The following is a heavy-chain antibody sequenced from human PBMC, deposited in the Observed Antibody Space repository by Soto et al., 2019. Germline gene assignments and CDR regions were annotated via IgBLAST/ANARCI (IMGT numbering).Heavy chain of an antibody. CDR1: GFTFSSYS. CDR3: ASGSHGVNNWFDP. D-gene: IGHD4-17*01. J-gene: IGHJ5*02. V-gene: IGHV3-21*01. CDR2: ISSSSSYI. Sequence: EVQLVESGGGLVKPGGSLRLSCAASGFTFSSYSMNWVRQAPGKGLEWVSSISSSSSYIYYADSVKGRFTISRDNAKNSLYLQMNSLRAEDTDVYYWASGSHGVNNWFDPWGQGTLVTVSS.